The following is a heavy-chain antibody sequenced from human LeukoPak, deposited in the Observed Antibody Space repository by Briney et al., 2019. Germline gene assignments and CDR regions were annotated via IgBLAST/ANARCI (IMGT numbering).Heavy chain of an antibody. D-gene: IGHD6-19*01. CDR3: VRHVSSGWDYYNGLDV. J-gene: IGHJ6*02. CDR1: GGSIGSSGFY. V-gene: IGHV4-39*01. CDR2: IYYPEST. Sequence: SETLSLTCKVSGGSIGSSGFYWGWIRQPPGKGLEWIGSIYYPESTHYNPSLESRVTVSVDTSKYQVSLTLSSVTATDTAVYYCVRHVSSGWDYYNGLDVWGQGTTVTVSS.